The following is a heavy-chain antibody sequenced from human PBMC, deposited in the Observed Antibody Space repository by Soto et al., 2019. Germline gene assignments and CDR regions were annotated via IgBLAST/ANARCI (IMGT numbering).Heavy chain of an antibody. Sequence: TLSLTCTVSGGSINSGDYYWTWVRQPPGKGLEWIGYIYYDGNSQHNPSPKSRVTMSIDTSKNQFSLNLSSVTAADTAVYYCARDRRWLPRGPNNWLDLWGQGTQVTVSS. V-gene: IGHV4-30-4*01. J-gene: IGHJ5*02. CDR3: ARDRRWLPRGPNNWLDL. D-gene: IGHD5-12*01. CDR2: IYYDGNS. CDR1: GGSINSGDYY.